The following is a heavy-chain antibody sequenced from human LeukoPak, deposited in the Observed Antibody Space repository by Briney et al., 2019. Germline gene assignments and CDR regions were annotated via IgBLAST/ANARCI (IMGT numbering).Heavy chain of an antibody. V-gene: IGHV3-43*01. CDR3: AKNNAGGDYYHR. Sequence: GGSLRLSCATSGFTFDHHSMHWVRQPPGKGLEWVSLITWDSSKTHYSGSVEGRFTISRDNSKSSLYLQMDSLRTEDTALYYCAKNNAGGDYYHRWGQGTLVTVS. D-gene: IGHD2-21*01. CDR2: ITWDSSKT. CDR1: GFTFDHHS. J-gene: IGHJ4*02.